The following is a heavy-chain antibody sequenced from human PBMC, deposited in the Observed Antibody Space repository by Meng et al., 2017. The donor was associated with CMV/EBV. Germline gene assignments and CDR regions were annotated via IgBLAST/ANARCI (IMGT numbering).Heavy chain of an antibody. Sequence: VQVVGSGRVLVKPGGSLGLSCPASGFTFGSYSMNWVRQAPGKGLEWVSSISSSSSYIYYADSVKGRFTISRDNAKNSLYLQMNSLRAEDTAVYYCAKEIAAAGFDYWGQGTLVTVSS. J-gene: IGHJ4*02. V-gene: IGHV3-21*01. CDR3: AKEIAAAGFDY. D-gene: IGHD6-13*01. CDR2: ISSSSSYI. CDR1: GFTFGSYS.